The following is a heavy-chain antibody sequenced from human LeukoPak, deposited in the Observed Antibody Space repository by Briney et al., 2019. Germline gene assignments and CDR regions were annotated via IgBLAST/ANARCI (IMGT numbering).Heavy chain of an antibody. J-gene: IGHJ3*02. CDR2: ITPFNGNT. D-gene: IGHD3-9*01. CDR3: ASARDYDILTGYYKGDAFDI. V-gene: IGHV1-45*02. CDR1: GYTFTYRY. Sequence: ASAKVSCKASGYTFTYRYLRWVRQAPGQALEWMGWITPFNGNTNYAQKFQDRVTLTRDRSMSTAYMELSSLRSEDTAMYYCASARDYDILTGYYKGDAFDIWGQGTMVTVSS.